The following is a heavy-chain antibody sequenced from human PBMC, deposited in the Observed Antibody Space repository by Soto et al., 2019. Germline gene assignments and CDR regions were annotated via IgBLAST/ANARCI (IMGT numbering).Heavy chain of an antibody. Sequence: SVKVSCKASGGTFSSYAISWVRQAPGQGLEWMGGIIPIFGTANYAQKFQGRVTITADESTSTAYMELNSLRAEDTAVYYCAKGGYSSSWYEFHDAFDIWGQGTMVTVSS. V-gene: IGHV1-69*13. CDR1: GGTFSSYA. J-gene: IGHJ3*02. CDR3: AKGGYSSSWYEFHDAFDI. CDR2: IIPIFGTA. D-gene: IGHD6-13*01.